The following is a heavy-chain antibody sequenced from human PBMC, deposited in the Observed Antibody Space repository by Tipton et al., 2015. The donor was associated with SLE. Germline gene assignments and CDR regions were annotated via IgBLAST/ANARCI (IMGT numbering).Heavy chain of an antibody. Sequence: TLSLTCTVSGGPISTYYWGWIRQLPGKGLELIGYIYYSGSTNYNPSLKSRVTISVDTSKNQFSLKLSSVTAADTAVYYCARRSTGLSIAVAGTIDYWGQGTLVTVSS. D-gene: IGHD6-19*01. J-gene: IGHJ4*02. CDR2: IYYSGST. CDR1: GGPISTYY. CDR3: ARRSTGLSIAVAGTIDY. V-gene: IGHV4-59*12.